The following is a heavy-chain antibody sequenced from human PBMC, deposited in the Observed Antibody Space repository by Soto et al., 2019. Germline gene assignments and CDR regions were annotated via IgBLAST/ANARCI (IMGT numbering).Heavy chain of an antibody. D-gene: IGHD3-10*01. J-gene: IGHJ5*02. Sequence: ASVKVSCKASGYTFTSYYMHWVRQAPGQGLEWMGIINPSGGSTSYAQKFQGRVTMTRDTSTSTVYMELSSLRSEDTAVYYCARDGDKITPRGYNWFDPWGQGTLVSVTS. CDR3: ARDGDKITPRGYNWFDP. CDR2: INPSGGST. V-gene: IGHV1-46*01. CDR1: GYTFTSYY.